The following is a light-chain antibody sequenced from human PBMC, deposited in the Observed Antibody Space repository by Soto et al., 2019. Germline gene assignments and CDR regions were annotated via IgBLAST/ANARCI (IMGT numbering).Light chain of an antibody. CDR3: QHSYTMPLA. CDR2: AAS. J-gene: IGKJ4*01. V-gene: IGKV1-39*01. CDR1: QTISTS. Sequence: DIQMTQSPSSLSASVGDRVTITCRASQTISTSLNWYQQKPGNAPKLLIYAASSLQSGVPSRFSGSGSGTDFTLTISSLQPEDFATYYCQHSYTMPLAFGGGTKVEIK.